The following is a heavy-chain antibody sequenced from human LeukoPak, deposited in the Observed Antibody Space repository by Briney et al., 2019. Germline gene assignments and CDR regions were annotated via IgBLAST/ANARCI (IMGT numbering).Heavy chain of an antibody. CDR2: ISSSSSTI. V-gene: IGHV3-48*02. D-gene: IGHD5-12*01. Sequence: GGSLRLSCAASEFSFSSYSMNWVRQAPGKGLEWVSYISSSSSTIYYADSVKGRFTISRDNAKNSLYLQMNSLRDEDTAVYYCARAADSGYDFKLYYWGQGTLVTVSS. J-gene: IGHJ4*02. CDR3: ARAADSGYDFKLYY. CDR1: EFSFSSYS.